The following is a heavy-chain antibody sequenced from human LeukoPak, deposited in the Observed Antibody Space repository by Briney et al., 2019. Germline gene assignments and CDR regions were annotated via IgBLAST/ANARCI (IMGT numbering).Heavy chain of an antibody. CDR1: GYTLTSYG. D-gene: IGHD6-6*01. J-gene: IGHJ4*02. Sequence: ASVKVSCEASGYTLTSYGVSWVRQAPGQGLEWMGWISAYNGNTNYAQKLQGRVTMTTDTSTSTAYMELRSLRSDDTAVYYCAREQFVGGHSDYWGQGTLVTVSS. V-gene: IGHV1-18*01. CDR2: ISAYNGNT. CDR3: AREQFVGGHSDY.